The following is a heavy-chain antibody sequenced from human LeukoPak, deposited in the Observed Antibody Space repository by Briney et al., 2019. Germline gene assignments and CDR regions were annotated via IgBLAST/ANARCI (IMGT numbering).Heavy chain of an antibody. CDR3: ARYVSGSLGAFHI. D-gene: IGHD3-10*01. CDR1: GGSISSYY. J-gene: IGHJ3*02. Sequence: PSETLSLTCTVSGGSISSYYWSWIRQPPGKGLEWIGYIYYSGSTNYNPSLKSRVTISIGTSKKYFSLKLNSVIAADTAVYYCARYVSGSLGAFHIWGQGTMVTVSS. CDR2: IYYSGST. V-gene: IGHV4-59*08.